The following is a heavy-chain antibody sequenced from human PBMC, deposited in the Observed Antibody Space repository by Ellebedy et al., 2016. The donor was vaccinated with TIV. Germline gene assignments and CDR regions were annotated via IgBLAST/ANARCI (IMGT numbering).Heavy chain of an antibody. CDR3: ARDRLFYYYYGMDV. V-gene: IGHV3-48*04. Sequence: GESLKISCAASGFTFSSYSMNWVRQAPGKGLEWVSYISSSSSTIYYADSVKGRFTISRDNAKNSLYLQMNSLRAEDTAVYYCARDRLFYYYYGMDVWGQGTTVTVSS. CDR1: GFTFSSYS. CDR2: ISSSSSTI. J-gene: IGHJ6*02.